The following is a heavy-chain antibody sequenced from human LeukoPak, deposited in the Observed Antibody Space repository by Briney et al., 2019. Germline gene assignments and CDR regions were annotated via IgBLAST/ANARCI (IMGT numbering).Heavy chain of an antibody. J-gene: IGHJ4*02. CDR2: ISHSGST. Sequence: PSETLSLTCAVYGGSFSGHYWSWIRQPPGKGLEWIGEISHSGSTNYNPSLKSRVTISVDTSKNEFSLKVNSVSAAGTAVYYCASVELATTNFDYWGQGTLVTVSS. D-gene: IGHD1-1*01. CDR3: ASVELATTNFDY. CDR1: GGSFSGHY. V-gene: IGHV4-34*01.